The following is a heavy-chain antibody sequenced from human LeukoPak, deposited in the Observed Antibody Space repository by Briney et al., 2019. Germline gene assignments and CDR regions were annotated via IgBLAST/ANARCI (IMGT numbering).Heavy chain of an antibody. CDR2: IYYTGTT. V-gene: IGHV4-61*01. CDR3: ARGYDIDV. CDR1: GGSVSSGSYY. Sequence: PSETLSLTCTVSGGSVSSGSYYWSWIRQPPGKALEWIGYIYYTGTTKYNPSLMSRATISLDTSKNQFSLKLTSVTAADTALFFCARGYDIDVWGQGTTVTVSS. J-gene: IGHJ6*02.